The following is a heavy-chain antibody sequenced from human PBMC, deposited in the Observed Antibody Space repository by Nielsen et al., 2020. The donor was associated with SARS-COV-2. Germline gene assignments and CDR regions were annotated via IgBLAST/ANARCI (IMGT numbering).Heavy chain of an antibody. CDR2: IIPIFGTA. Sequence: SAKVSCKASGGTFSSYAISWVRQAPGQGLEWMGGIIPIFGTANYAQKFQGRVTITADESTSTAYMELSSLRSEDTAVYYCARKGYCTNGVCADYYYYGMDVWGQGTTVTVSS. V-gene: IGHV1-69*13. CDR3: ARKGYCTNGVCADYYYYGMDV. J-gene: IGHJ6*02. D-gene: IGHD2-8*01. CDR1: GGTFSSYA.